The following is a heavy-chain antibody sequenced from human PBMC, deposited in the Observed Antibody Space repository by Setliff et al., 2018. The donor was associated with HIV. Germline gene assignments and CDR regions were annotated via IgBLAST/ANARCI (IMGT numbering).Heavy chain of an antibody. J-gene: IGHJ6*02. D-gene: IGHD4-17*01. V-gene: IGHV4-4*02. CDR2: MYHSGST. CDR3: ARNNLVRATVTTSRNYYYYGMDV. CDR1: GGSISSSNW. Sequence: SSETLSLTCAVSGGSISSSNWWSWVRQPPGKGLEWIGEMYHSGSTNYNPSLKSRVTISVDKSKNQFSLKLSSVTAADTAVYYCARNNLVRATVTTSRNYYYYGMDVWGQGTTVTVSS.